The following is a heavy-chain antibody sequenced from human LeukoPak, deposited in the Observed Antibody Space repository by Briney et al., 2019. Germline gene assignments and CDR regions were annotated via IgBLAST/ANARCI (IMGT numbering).Heavy chain of an antibody. J-gene: IGHJ3*02. D-gene: IGHD2-2*01. CDR1: GFTFSTYA. CDR2: ISGSGDAT. CDR3: ARCRSTSCYGNTFDI. Sequence: GGSLRLSCAASGFTFSTYAMSWVRQAQGKGLKCVSGISGSGDATYYADPVKGSFTISRDTSKNTLYLQMNSLRDEDTAVYYCARCRSTSCYGNTFDIWGQGTMVTVSS. V-gene: IGHV3-23*01.